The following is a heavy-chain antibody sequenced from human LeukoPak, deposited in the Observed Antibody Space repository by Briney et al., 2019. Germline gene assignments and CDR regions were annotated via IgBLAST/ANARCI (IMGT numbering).Heavy chain of an antibody. Sequence: GGSLRLSCAGSGLGFSSYARSWVRQAPGKGLEWVSAISGSGGSTYYADSVKGRFTISRDNSKNTLYLQMNSLRAEDTAVYYCAKDKQYQLPQQLDYWGQGTLVTVSS. J-gene: IGHJ4*02. V-gene: IGHV3-23*01. CDR1: GLGFSSYA. D-gene: IGHD2-2*01. CDR2: ISGSGGST. CDR3: AKDKQYQLPQQLDY.